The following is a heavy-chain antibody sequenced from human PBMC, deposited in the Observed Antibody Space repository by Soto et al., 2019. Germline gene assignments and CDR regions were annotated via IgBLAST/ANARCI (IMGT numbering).Heavy chain of an antibody. CDR2: INPDGNEK. CDR1: GFTFSSFW. V-gene: IGHV3-7*01. J-gene: IGHJ4*02. CDR3: SRSLNS. Sequence: GGSLSLSCAASGFTFSSFWMDWVRQAPGKGLEWVANINPDGNEKHYVDSVRGRFTISRDNAKNSLYLQMNSLTAEDSALYYCSRSLNSWGQGTRVTVSS.